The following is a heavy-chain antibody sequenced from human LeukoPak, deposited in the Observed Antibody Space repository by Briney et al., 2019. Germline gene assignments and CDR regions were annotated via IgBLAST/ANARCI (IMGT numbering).Heavy chain of an antibody. D-gene: IGHD4-11*01. CDR3: AKSSDYSNYVFGY. V-gene: IGHV4-39*01. Sequence: SETLSLTCTVSGGSISSSSYYWGWIRQPPGKGLEWIGSIYYSGSTYYNPSLKSRVTISVDTSKNQFSLKLSSVTAADTAVYYCAKSSDYSNYVFGYWGLGTLVTVSS. CDR1: GGSISSSSYY. J-gene: IGHJ4*02. CDR2: IYYSGST.